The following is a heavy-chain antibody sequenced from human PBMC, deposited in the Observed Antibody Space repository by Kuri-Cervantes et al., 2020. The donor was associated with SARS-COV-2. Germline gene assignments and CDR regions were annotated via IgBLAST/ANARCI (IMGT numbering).Heavy chain of an antibody. CDR1: GYTFAGYY. D-gene: IGHD2-2*01. CDR2: INPNSGGT. V-gene: IGHV1-2*02. CDR3: ARDYSPIRSSTSCFDY. J-gene: IGHJ4*02. Sequence: ASVKVSCKASGYTFAGYYMHWVRQAPGQGLEWMGWINPNSGGTNYAQKFQGRVTMTRDTSISTAYMELSRLRSDDTAVHYCARDYSPIRSSTSCFDYWGQGTLVTVSS.